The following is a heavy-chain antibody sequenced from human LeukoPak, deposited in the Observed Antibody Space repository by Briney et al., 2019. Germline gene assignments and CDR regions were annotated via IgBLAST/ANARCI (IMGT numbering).Heavy chain of an antibody. CDR1: GGPISTSSYY. Sequence: SETLSLTCTVSGGPISTSSYYWGWIRQPPGKGLEWIGNVYYSGNTYYNPSLKSRVTISVDTSKNQFSLNLSSVTAADTAVYYCARHEVPVAAAGTSHFDYWGQGTLVTVSS. D-gene: IGHD6-13*01. V-gene: IGHV4-39*01. CDR2: VYYSGNT. J-gene: IGHJ4*02. CDR3: ARHEVPVAAAGTSHFDY.